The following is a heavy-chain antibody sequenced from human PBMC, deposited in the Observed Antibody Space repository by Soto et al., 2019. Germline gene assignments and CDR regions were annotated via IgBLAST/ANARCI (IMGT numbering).Heavy chain of an antibody. J-gene: IGHJ4*02. CDR2: ISGSVITV. CDR1: GFTFSDYF. V-gene: IGHV3-11*01. D-gene: IGHD2-2*01. CDR3: ARVGYCTGTFCYVDY. Sequence: GGSLRLSCAASGFTFSDYFMTWIRQAPGTGLEWVSHISGSVITVYYADSLKGRFTISRDNAKNSLYLQMNSLRAEDTAIYYCARVGYCTGTFCYVDYWGQGTQVTVSS.